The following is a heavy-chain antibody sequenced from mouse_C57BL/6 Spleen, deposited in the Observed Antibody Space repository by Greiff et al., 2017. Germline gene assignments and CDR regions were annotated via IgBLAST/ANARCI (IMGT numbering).Heavy chain of an antibody. Sequence: EVQRVESGGGLVKPGGSLKLSCAASGFTFSSYAMSWVRQTPEKRLEWVATISDGGSYTYYPDNVKGRFTISRDNAKNNLYLQMSHLKSEDTAMYYCARDHYGIWFAYWGQGTLVTVSA. D-gene: IGHD1-1*01. V-gene: IGHV5-4*01. J-gene: IGHJ3*01. CDR1: GFTFSSYA. CDR2: ISDGGSYT. CDR3: ARDHYGIWFAY.